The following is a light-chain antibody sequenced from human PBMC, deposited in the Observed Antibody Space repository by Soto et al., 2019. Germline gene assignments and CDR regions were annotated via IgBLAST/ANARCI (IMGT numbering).Light chain of an antibody. V-gene: IGLV2-14*01. CDR1: SSDVGAYNY. J-gene: IGLJ1*01. Sequence: QSVLTQPASVSGSPGQSITVSCTGTSSDVGAYNYVSWYQQHPAKVPKLMIYDVSNRPSGVSDRFSGSKSGNTASLTISGLQAEDEADYYCYSYTSSSTYVFGTGTKV. CDR3: YSYTSSSTYV. CDR2: DVS.